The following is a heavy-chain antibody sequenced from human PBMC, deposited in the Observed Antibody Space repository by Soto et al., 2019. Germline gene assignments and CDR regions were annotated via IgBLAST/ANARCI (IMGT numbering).Heavy chain of an antibody. Sequence: QVHLVESGGGVVQPGRSLRLSCAASGFTFSSYAMHWVRQAPGKGLEWVAHISHDGSNNYYADSVKGRFTISRDNSKNMVYLHMTRLRIADTAVYYCARDRSMVVVVPGYWGQGTLVTVSS. J-gene: IGHJ4*02. CDR2: ISHDGSNN. CDR1: GFTFSSYA. V-gene: IGHV3-30-3*01. CDR3: ARDRSMVVVVPGY. D-gene: IGHD2-2*01.